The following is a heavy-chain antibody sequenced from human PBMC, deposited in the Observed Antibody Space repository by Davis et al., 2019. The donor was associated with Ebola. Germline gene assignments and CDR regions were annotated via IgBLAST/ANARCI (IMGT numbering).Heavy chain of an antibody. J-gene: IGHJ6*04. D-gene: IGHD3-10*01. CDR3: ARDKDMVRGIFSYFYGMDV. Sequence: MPSETLSLTCTVSGGSISGGGYYWTWIRQHPGKGLEWIGYIYYSGSTNYNPSLKSRVTISLDTSKNQFSLKLTSVTTADTAVYYCARDKDMVRGIFSYFYGMDVWGKGTTVTVSS. CDR2: IYYSGST. CDR1: GGSISGGGYY. V-gene: IGHV4-61*08.